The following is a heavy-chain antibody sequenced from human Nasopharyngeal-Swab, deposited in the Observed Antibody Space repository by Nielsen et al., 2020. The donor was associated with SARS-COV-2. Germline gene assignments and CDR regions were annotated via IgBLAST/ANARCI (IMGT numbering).Heavy chain of an antibody. Sequence: GGSLRLSCAASGFTSNTSATNWARHAPGKGLEWVSAISGSGGNTFYADSVKGRFTISRDNSKNTLFLQMNSLRPEDTAVYYCAKDTYCSTTGCYNGMDVWGQGTTVTVSS. CDR1: GFTSNTSA. CDR2: ISGSGGNT. D-gene: IGHD2-2*02. V-gene: IGHV3-23*01. J-gene: IGHJ6*02. CDR3: AKDTYCSTTGCYNGMDV.